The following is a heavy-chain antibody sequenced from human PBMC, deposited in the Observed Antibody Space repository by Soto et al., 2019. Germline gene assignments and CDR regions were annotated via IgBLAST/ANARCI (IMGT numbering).Heavy chain of an antibody. CDR1: GFTFSSYA. V-gene: IGHV3-30-3*02. Sequence: QVQLVESGGGVVQPGRSLRLSCSASGFTFSSYAMHWVRQAPGKGLEWVAVISYDGSNKYYADSVKGRFTISRDNSKNTLYLQMNSLRAEDTAVYYCAKSEAGTPMDAFDIWGQGTMVTVSS. D-gene: IGHD6-19*01. J-gene: IGHJ3*02. CDR2: ISYDGSNK. CDR3: AKSEAGTPMDAFDI.